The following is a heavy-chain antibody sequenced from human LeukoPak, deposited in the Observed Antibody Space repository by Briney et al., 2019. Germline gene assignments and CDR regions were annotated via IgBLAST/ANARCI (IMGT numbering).Heavy chain of an antibody. CDR3: ARNRYCSSTSCFFDY. D-gene: IGHD2-2*01. CDR1: GGSFSGYY. V-gene: IGHV4-34*11. CDR2: MYYNGST. Sequence: SETLSLTCAVYGGSFSGYYWSWIRQPPGKGLEWIGYMYYNGSTNYNPSLKSRVTMSVDTSKNQFSLKLSSVTAADTAVYYCARNRYCSSTSCFFDYWGQGTLVTVSS. J-gene: IGHJ4*02.